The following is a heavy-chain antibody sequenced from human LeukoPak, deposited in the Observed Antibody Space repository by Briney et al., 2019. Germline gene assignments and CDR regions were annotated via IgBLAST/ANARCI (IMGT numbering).Heavy chain of an antibody. V-gene: IGHV1-69*05. CDR1: GGTFSSYT. D-gene: IGHD3-9*01. J-gene: IGHJ4*02. Sequence: SVKVSCKASGGTFSSYTISWVRQAPGQGLEWMGGIIPIFGTANYAQKFQGRVTITTDTSTSTAYMELRSLRSDDTAVYYCARDRLDDILTGYYVYWGQGTLVTVSS. CDR3: ARDRLDDILTGYYVY. CDR2: IIPIFGTA.